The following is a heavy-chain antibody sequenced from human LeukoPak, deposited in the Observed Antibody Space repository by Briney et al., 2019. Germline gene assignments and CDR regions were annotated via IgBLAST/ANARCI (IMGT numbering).Heavy chain of an antibody. J-gene: IGHJ4*02. CDR1: GFTFSSYG. V-gene: IGHV3-30*02. Sequence: PGGSLRLSCAASGFTFSSYGMHWVRQAPGKGLEWVAFIRYDGSNKYYADSVKGRFTISRDNSKNTLYLQMNSLRSEDTAVYYCAKDRMSIAARVGYYFDYWGQGTLATVSS. D-gene: IGHD6-6*01. CDR3: AKDRMSIAARVGYYFDY. CDR2: IRYDGSNK.